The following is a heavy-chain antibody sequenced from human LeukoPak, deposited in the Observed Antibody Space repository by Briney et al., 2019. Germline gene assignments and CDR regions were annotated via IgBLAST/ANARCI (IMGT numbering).Heavy chain of an antibody. D-gene: IGHD3-9*01. CDR3: ARVYYDILTGYYNHWFDP. J-gene: IGHJ5*02. V-gene: IGHV4-59*01. CDR2: IYYSGST. CDR1: GGSISSYY. Sequence: PSETLSLTCTVSGGSISSYYWSWLRQPPGKELEWIGYIYYSGSTNYNPSLKSRVTVSVDTSKNQFSLKLSSVTAADTAVYYCARVYYDILTGYYNHWFDPWGKGTLVTVSS.